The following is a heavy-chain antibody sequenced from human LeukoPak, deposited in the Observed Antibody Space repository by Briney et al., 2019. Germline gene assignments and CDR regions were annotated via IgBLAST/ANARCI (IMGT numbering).Heavy chain of an antibody. D-gene: IGHD5-18*01. V-gene: IGHV4-59*12. Sequence: PSGTLSLTCTVSGGSITTDYWTWIRQPPGEGLEWIGYIDNTGDTNYDPSLRSRVTISVDTSRNQVSLKLKSVTAADTAVYYCARGNTAMFNWGQGTLVTVSS. CDR2: IDNTGDT. CDR3: ARGNTAMFN. CDR1: GGSITTDY. J-gene: IGHJ4*02.